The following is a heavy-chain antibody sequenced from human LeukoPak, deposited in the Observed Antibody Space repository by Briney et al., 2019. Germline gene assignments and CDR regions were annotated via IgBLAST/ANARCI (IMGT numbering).Heavy chain of an antibody. D-gene: IGHD3-3*01. CDR1: GYTFTSYY. V-gene: IGHV1-46*01. CDR2: INPSGGST. Sequence: ASVKVSCKASGYTFTSYYMHWVRQAPGQGLEWMGTINPSGGSTSYAQKFQGRVTMTRDMSTSTVYMELSSLRSEDTAVYYCARGDYDFWSGTSPKNWFDPWGQGTLVTVSS. CDR3: ARGDYDFWSGTSPKNWFDP. J-gene: IGHJ5*02.